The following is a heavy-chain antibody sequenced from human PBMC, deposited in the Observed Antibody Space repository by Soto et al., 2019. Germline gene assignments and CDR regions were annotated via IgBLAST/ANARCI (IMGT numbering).Heavy chain of an antibody. D-gene: IGHD6-19*01. J-gene: IGHJ4*02. Sequence: EVQLLESGGGLIQPGGSLRLSCAASGFTVSPNYMTWFRQAPGKGLEWVSLIYSGGTTYYADSVKGRFTLSRDHSRKTLDRQLNSLRGEDTAVYYCARVGYSSGGYIDYWGQGTLVTVSS. CDR3: ARVGYSSGGYIDY. V-gene: IGHV3-53*01. CDR1: GFTVSPNY. CDR2: IYSGGTT.